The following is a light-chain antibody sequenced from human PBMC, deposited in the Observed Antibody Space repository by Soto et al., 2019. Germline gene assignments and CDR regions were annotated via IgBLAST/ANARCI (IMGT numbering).Light chain of an antibody. CDR3: QQYTTWPLT. CDR1: QSVTST. CDR2: GAS. J-gene: IGKJ4*01. Sequence: EIVMTQSPAILSVSPGERATLSCRASQSVTSTLAWYQQKPGQAPRLLIYGASTRATGIPARFSGSGSGTEFSLTISSLQSEDFAVYYCQQYTTWPLTFGGGTKVDIK. V-gene: IGKV3-15*01.